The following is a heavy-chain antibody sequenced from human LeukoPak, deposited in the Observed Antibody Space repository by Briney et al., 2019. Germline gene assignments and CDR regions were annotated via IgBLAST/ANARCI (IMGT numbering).Heavy chain of an antibody. Sequence: SETLSLTCAISGVPVGSNNYYWTWIRQSPGRGLEWIGYLSHSGSTNYNPSLESRVAISVDTSKNQLSLKLSSVTAADTARYYCARAVGAVYWYFDPWGRGTLVTVSS. D-gene: IGHD1-26*01. V-gene: IGHV4-61*01. CDR2: LSHSGST. CDR1: GVPVGSNNYY. CDR3: ARAVGAVYWYFDP. J-gene: IGHJ2*01.